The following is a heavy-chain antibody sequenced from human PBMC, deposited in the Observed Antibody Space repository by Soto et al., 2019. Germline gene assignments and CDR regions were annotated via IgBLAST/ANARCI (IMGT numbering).Heavy chain of an antibody. V-gene: IGHV1-3*01. D-gene: IGHD6-19*01. CDR3: ARSGYSSGWYHWYFDF. CDR1: GYTFTNYG. J-gene: IGHJ2*01. Sequence: RASVKVSCKASGYTFTNYGIHWVRQAPGQRLEWMGWINAGNGNTKYSQNFQGRVTITRDTSASTAYMELSSLRSEDTAVFYCARSGYSSGWYHWYFDFWGRGTLVTVSS. CDR2: INAGNGNT.